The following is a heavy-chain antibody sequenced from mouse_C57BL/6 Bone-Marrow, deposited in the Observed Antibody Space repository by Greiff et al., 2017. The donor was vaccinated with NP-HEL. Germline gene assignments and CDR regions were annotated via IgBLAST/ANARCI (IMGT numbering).Heavy chain of an antibody. J-gene: IGHJ3*01. CDR3: ARHITTVVAPSFAY. CDR1: GFTFSSYG. Sequence: EVQLVESGGDLVKPGGSLKLSCAASGFTFSSYGMSWVRQTPDKRLEWVATISSGGSYTYYPDSVKGRFTISRDNAKNTLYLQMSSLKSEDTAMYYCARHITTVVAPSFAYWGQGTLVTVSA. CDR2: ISSGGSYT. D-gene: IGHD1-1*01. V-gene: IGHV5-6*01.